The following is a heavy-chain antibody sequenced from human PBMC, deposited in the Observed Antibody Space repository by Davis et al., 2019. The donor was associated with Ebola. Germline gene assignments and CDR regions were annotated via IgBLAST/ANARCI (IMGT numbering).Heavy chain of an antibody. CDR1: GGSFSGYY. D-gene: IGHD3-3*01. CDR3: ARSAFGVVTPLDY. CDR2: INHSGST. J-gene: IGHJ4*02. V-gene: IGHV4-34*01. Sequence: SETLSLTCAVYGGSFSGYYWSWIRQPPGKGLEWIGEINHSGSTNYNPSLKSRVTISVDTSKNQFSLKLSSVTAADTAVYYCARSAFGVVTPLDYWGQGTLVTVSA.